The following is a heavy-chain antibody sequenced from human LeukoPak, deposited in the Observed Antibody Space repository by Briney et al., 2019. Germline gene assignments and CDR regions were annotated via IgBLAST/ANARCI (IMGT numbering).Heavy chain of an antibody. D-gene: IGHD2-8*01. CDR3: AKGGNGYCSNGVCSPRVVAAIDY. J-gene: IGHJ4*02. CDR1: GFTFSSYA. Sequence: PGGSLRLSCAASGFTFSSYAMSWVRQAPGKGPEWVSGISGSGGSTYYADSVKGRFTISRDNSKNTLHPQMNSLRAEDTAVYYCAKGGNGYCSNGVCSPRVVAAIDYWGQGTLVTVSS. CDR2: ISGSGGST. V-gene: IGHV3-23*01.